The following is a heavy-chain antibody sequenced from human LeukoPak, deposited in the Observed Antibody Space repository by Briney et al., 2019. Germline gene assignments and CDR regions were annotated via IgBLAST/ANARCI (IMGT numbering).Heavy chain of an antibody. Sequence: KPGGSLRLSCAVSGLTFSDYYMSWTRQAPGKGPELVSSISSSSSYIYYADSVKGRFTITRDNAKNSLYLQMNSLRAEDTAVYYCARGKGTSCYRCNGYWGQGTLVTVSS. CDR1: GLTFSDYY. CDR2: ISSSSSYI. J-gene: IGHJ4*02. D-gene: IGHD2-2*02. V-gene: IGHV3-11*06. CDR3: ARGKGTSCYRCNGY.